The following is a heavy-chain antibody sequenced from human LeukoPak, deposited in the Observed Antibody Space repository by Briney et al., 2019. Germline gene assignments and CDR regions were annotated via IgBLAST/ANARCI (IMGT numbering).Heavy chain of an antibody. D-gene: IGHD3-10*01. Sequence: TLSLTCTVSGASISSGGFYWGWIRQPPGKGLEWIGSIYSSGSTYYNPSLKSRVTISVDTSKNQFSLKLSSVTAADTTVYYCARHGEYYSGSGSLRGFDPWGQGTLVTVSS. CDR1: GASISSGGFY. CDR2: IYSSGST. J-gene: IGHJ5*02. CDR3: ARHGEYYSGSGSLRGFDP. V-gene: IGHV4-39*01.